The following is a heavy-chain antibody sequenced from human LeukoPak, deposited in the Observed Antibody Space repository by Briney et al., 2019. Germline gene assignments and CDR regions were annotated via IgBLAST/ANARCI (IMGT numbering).Heavy chain of an antibody. Sequence: GGSLRLSCAASGFTFSSFAMSWVRQAPGKGLEWVSALSGSGTNTYFADSVKGRFTISRDNSKNTLYLQMNSLRVEDTAVYYCARVGRYASGPFDYWGQGTLVTVSS. CDR1: GFTFSSFA. CDR3: ARVGRYASGPFDY. J-gene: IGHJ4*02. D-gene: IGHD3-10*01. CDR2: LSGSGTNT. V-gene: IGHV3-23*01.